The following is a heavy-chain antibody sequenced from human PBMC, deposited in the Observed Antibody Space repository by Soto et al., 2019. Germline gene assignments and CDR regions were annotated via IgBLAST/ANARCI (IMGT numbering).Heavy chain of an antibody. D-gene: IGHD6-25*01. J-gene: IGHJ5*02. CDR3: ASSIAATRGWFDP. V-gene: IGHV1-8*01. Sequence: ASVKVSCKASGYTFTSYDINWVRQATGQGLEWMGWMNPNSGNTGYAQKFQGRVTMTRNTSISTAYMELSSLRSEDTAVYYCASSIAATRGWFDPWGQGTLVTVSS. CDR1: GYTFTSYD. CDR2: MNPNSGNT.